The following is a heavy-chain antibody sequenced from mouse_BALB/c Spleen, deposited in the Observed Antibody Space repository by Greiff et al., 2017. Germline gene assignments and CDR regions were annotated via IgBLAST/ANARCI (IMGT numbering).Heavy chain of an antibody. CDR2: INPSNGRT. Sequence: QVQLQQPGAELVKPGASVKLSCKASGYTFTSYWMHWVKQRPGQGLEWIGEINPSNGRTNYNEKFKSKATLTVDKSSSTAYMQLSSLTSEDSAVYYCASLYGNYLYYFDYWGQGTTLTVSS. CDR1: GYTFTSYW. J-gene: IGHJ2*01. V-gene: IGHV1S81*02. CDR3: ASLYGNYLYYFDY. D-gene: IGHD2-1*01.